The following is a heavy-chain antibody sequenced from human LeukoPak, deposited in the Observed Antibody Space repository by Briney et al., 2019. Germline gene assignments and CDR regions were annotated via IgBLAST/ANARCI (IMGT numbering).Heavy chain of an antibody. CDR3: ARAGDYVESILNWFDP. J-gene: IGHJ5*02. D-gene: IGHD4-17*01. CDR1: GYSISSGYY. V-gene: IGHV4-38-2*01. CDR2: IYHSGST. Sequence: SETLSLTCAVSGYSISSGYYWGWIRQPPGKGLEWIGSIYHSGSTYYNPSLKSRATISVDTSKNQFSLKLSSVTAADTAVYYCARAGDYVESILNWFDPWGQGTLVTVSS.